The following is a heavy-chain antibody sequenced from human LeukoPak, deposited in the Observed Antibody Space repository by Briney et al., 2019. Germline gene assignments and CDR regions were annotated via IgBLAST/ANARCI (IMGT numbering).Heavy chain of an antibody. V-gene: IGHV4-4*02. D-gene: IGHD3-3*01. Sequence: SETLSLTCAVSGDSLSRTNWWNWVRPPPGKGLEWIGEVFQSGTTNYSPSLKSRVTISLDTSKSQFSLQVSYVTAADTAVYYCARGLNDSWTGENYWGQGTLVTVSS. CDR2: VFQSGTT. J-gene: IGHJ4*02. CDR1: GDSLSRTNW. CDR3: ARGLNDSWTGENY.